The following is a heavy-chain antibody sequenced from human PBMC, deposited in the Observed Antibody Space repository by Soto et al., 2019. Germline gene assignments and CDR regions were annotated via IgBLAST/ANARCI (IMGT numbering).Heavy chain of an antibody. CDR2: IYYSGST. CDR3: AIGYCSGGSCYRYFQN. J-gene: IGHJ1*01. Sequence: TLSLPFTVSGGSISSGWYYWSWIRQHPGKGLEWIGYIYYSGSTYYNPSLKSRVTISVDTSKNQFSLKLSSVTAADTAVYYCAIGYCSGGSCYRYFQNWGQGTLVTVSS. CDR1: GGSISSGWYY. V-gene: IGHV4-31*03. D-gene: IGHD2-15*01.